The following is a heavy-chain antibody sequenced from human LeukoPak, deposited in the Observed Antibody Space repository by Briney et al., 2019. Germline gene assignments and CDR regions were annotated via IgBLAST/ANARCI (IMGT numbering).Heavy chain of an antibody. D-gene: IGHD6-6*01. CDR1: GFTFSSYS. J-gene: IGHJ6*02. Sequence: GGSLRPSCAASGFTFSSYSMNWVRQAPGKGLEWVSSISSSSSYIYYADSVKGRFTISRDNAKNSLYLQMNSLRAEDTAVYYCARDTEYSSSSFILYYYGMDVWGQGTTVTVSS. V-gene: IGHV3-21*01. CDR2: ISSSSSYI. CDR3: ARDTEYSSSSFILYYYGMDV.